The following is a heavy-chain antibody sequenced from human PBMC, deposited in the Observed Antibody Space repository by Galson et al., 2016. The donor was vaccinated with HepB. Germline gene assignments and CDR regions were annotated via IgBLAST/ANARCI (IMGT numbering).Heavy chain of an antibody. Sequence: SLRLSCATSGFNFSSYWMSWVRQAPGKGLEWVANIKQDESEKFYVDSVKGRFTVSRDNAKNSLFLQMRSLRAEDTAVYFCATFIEEHSSFESWGQGALVSVSS. V-gene: IGHV3-7*01. CDR1: GFNFSSYW. J-gene: IGHJ4*02. CDR3: ATFIEEHSSFES. D-gene: IGHD4-11*01. CDR2: IKQDESEK.